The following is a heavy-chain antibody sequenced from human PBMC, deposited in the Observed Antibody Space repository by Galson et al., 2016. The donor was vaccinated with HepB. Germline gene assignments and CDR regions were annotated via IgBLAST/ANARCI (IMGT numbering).Heavy chain of an antibody. CDR1: GFLFRGYG. D-gene: IGHD3-10*02. CDR3: AKRHEFCPPVGCSVDY. Sequence: SLRLSCAGSGFLFRGYGMHWVRQAPGKGLEWVAADSMDGRRKFYSDSVRGRFTISRDNSNNMLFLQMDSLRPDDTAVYYGAKRHEFCPPVGCSVDYWGQGTRVSVSS. J-gene: IGHJ4*02. CDR2: DSMDGRRK. V-gene: IGHV3-30*18.